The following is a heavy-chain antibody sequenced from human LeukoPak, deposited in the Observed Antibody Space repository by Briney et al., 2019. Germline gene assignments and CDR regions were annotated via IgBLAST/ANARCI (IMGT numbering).Heavy chain of an antibody. Sequence: GDSLNISCKASGYRLRNYWIAWVRQMPGKGLEWMGIIYLGDSDTRYSPSFQGQVTISADKSISTAYLQWSSLKASDTAMYYCASSPPLTYCGGDCYPAALWGRGTLVTVSS. J-gene: IGHJ4*02. CDR3: ASSPPLTYCGGDCYPAAL. CDR2: IYLGDSDT. V-gene: IGHV5-51*01. CDR1: GYRLRNYW. D-gene: IGHD2-21*02.